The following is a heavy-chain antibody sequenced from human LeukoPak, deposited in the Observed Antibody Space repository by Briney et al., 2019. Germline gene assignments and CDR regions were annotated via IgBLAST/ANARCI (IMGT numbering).Heavy chain of an antibody. CDR1: GFTLNTYG. V-gene: IGHV3-23*01. CDR2: INGNGGST. J-gene: IGHJ4*02. D-gene: IGHD3-22*01. Sequence: GGPLRLSCAASGFTLNTYGMSWVRQAPGKGLEWVSSINGNGGSTFYADSVRGRFTISGDNSQNTLYLEMNSLRAEDSAVYYCAKDPHDPSGYYLDYWGQGTRVTVSS. CDR3: AKDPHDPSGYYLDY.